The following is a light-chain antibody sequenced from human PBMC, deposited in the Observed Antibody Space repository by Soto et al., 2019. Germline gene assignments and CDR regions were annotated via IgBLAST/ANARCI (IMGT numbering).Light chain of an antibody. CDR1: QGIKND. J-gene: IGKJ1*01. CDR2: AVS. V-gene: IGKV1-17*01. CDR3: LQHHSYPQT. Sequence: DIQMTQSPSSLSASVGDGVTITCRASQGIKNDSAWYQQKPGKAPKRLIYAVSSLQSGVPSRFSGSGSGTEFTLTISSLQPEDVATYYCLQHHSYPQTFGQGTKVDIK.